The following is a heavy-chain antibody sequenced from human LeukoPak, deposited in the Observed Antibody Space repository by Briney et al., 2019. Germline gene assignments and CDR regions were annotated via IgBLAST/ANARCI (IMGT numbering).Heavy chain of an antibody. CDR3: GRLGQGINWFDS. V-gene: IGHV3-74*01. Sequence: GGSLRLSCAASGFTFSGYWMHWVRQAPGKGLVWVSRINTDGISTNYADSVKGRFTISRDNAKNTVYLQMNSLRAEDTAVYYCGRLGQGINWFDSWGQGTLATISS. CDR2: INTDGIST. D-gene: IGHD3/OR15-3a*01. CDR1: GFTFSGYW. J-gene: IGHJ5*01.